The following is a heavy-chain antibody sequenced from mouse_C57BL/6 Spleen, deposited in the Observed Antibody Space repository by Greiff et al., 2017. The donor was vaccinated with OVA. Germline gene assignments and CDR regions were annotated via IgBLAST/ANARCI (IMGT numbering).Heavy chain of an antibody. CDR1: GYAFTSYW. CDR3: ARPLAYYYGSSSDGYFDV. CDR2: IYPGDGDT. Sequence: QVQLQQSGAELVKPGASVKISCKASGYAFTSYWMNWVKQRPGQGLEWIGQIYPGDGDTNYNGKFKGKATLTVDTSSSTAYMQLNSLTSEYSAVYFCARPLAYYYGSSSDGYFDVWGKGTTVTVSS. D-gene: IGHD1-1*01. V-gene: IGHV1-80*01. J-gene: IGHJ1*03.